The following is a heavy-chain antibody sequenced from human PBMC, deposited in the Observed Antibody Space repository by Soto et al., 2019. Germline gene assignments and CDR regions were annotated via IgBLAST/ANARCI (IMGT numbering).Heavy chain of an antibody. CDR2: SGTT. Sequence: TSETLSLTCTVSGGSISSQNYHWTWIRQSPGKGPEWISSGTTYYNPSLRSRVTMSVDTSQNQFSLKMSSVTAADTAVYYCATYGGDTGRFDYWGQGILVTVSS. CDR1: GGSISSQNYH. D-gene: IGHD4-17*01. J-gene: IGHJ4*02. V-gene: IGHV4-39*01. CDR3: ATYGGDTGRFDY.